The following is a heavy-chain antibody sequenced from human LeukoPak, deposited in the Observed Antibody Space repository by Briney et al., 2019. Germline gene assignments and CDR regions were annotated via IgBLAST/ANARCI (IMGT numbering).Heavy chain of an antibody. V-gene: IGHV3-48*03. J-gene: IGHJ4*02. Sequence: GGSLRLSCAASGFNFNTYEMNWVRQAPGKGLEWVSCICGRGSTKYYADSVKGRFTISRDNAENSLYLQMNGLRAEDTAVYYCVRDLYYYRSGNYVPGLPDYWGQGTLVTVSS. D-gene: IGHD3-10*01. CDR1: GFNFNTYE. CDR2: ICGRGSTK. CDR3: VRDLYYYRSGNYVPGLPDY.